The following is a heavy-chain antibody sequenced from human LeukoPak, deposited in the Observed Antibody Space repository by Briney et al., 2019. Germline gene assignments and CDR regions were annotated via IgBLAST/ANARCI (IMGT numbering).Heavy chain of an antibody. CDR2: IIPILGIA. CDR1: GGTFSSYA. CDR3: ARGDDSSGSNFDY. J-gene: IGHJ4*02. Sequence: GASVKVSCKASGGTFSSYAISWVRQAPGQGLEWMGRIIPILGIANYAQKFQGRVTITADKSTSTAYMELSSLRSEDTAVYYCARGDDSSGSNFDYWGQGTLVTVSS. D-gene: IGHD3-22*01. V-gene: IGHV1-69*04.